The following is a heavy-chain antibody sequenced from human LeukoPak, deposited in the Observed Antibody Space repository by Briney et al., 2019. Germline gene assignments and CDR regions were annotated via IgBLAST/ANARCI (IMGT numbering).Heavy chain of an antibody. J-gene: IGHJ4*02. CDR1: GFTFSAYG. CDR3: AKTEGSGTYYY. D-gene: IGHD3-10*01. CDR2: ITSSADTT. V-gene: IGHV3-23*01. Sequence: PGGSLRLSCAASGFTFSAYGMTWVRQAPGKGLEWVSTITSSADTTYYADSVKGRFTISRDNSKNTLYLQMNSPRAEDTAVYYCAKTEGSGTYYYWGQGTLVTVSS.